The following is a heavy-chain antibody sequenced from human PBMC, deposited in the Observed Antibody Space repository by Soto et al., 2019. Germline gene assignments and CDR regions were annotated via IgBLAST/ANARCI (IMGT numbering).Heavy chain of an antibody. CDR1: GFTFSSYW. J-gene: IGHJ3*02. CDR3: ARSGDSYNWNYGRAFDI. D-gene: IGHD1-7*01. Sequence: GGSLRLSCAASGFTFSSYWMHWVRQAPGKGLVWVSRINSDGSSTSYADSVKGRFTISRDNAKNTLYLQMNSLRAEDTAVYYCARSGDSYNWNYGRAFDIWGQGTMVTVSS. V-gene: IGHV3-74*01. CDR2: INSDGSST.